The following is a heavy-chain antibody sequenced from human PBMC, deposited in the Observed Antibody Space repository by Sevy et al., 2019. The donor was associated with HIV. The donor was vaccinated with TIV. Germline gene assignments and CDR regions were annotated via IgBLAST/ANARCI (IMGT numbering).Heavy chain of an antibody. D-gene: IGHD6-19*01. CDR2: IYTSGTT. Sequence: SETLSLTCTVSGGSFGSSSYYWNWIRQPAGKGLEWIGRIYTSGTTNYNPSLKSRVTMSVDTSKNQFSLKLSSVTAADTAVYYCAGRIAVAAFDYWGQGNLVTFSS. CDR1: GGSFGSSSYY. V-gene: IGHV4-61*02. CDR3: AGRIAVAAFDY. J-gene: IGHJ4*02.